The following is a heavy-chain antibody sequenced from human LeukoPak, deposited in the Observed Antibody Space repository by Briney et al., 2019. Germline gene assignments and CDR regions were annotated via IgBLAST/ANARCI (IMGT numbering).Heavy chain of an antibody. V-gene: IGHV3-23*01. CDR2: ISTTGGNT. J-gene: IGHJ3*02. CDR3: ARDTGHAFDI. D-gene: IGHD1-14*01. Sequence: GGSLRLSCAASGFTFISNAMSWVRQAPGKGLEWVSAISTTGGNTYYADSVKGRFTISRDNAKNTLYLQMNSLRAEDTAVYYCARDTGHAFDIWGQGTMVTVSS. CDR1: GFTFISNA.